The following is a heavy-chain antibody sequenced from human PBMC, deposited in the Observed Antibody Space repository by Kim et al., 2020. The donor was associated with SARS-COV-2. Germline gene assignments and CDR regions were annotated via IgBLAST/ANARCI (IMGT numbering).Heavy chain of an antibody. V-gene: IGHV3-30-3*01. CDR3: ARGDYYDSSGYYHDAFDI. J-gene: IGHJ3*02. CDR1: GFTFSSYA. Sequence: GGSLRLSCAASGFTFSSYAMHWVRQAPGKGLEWVAVISYDGSNKYYADSVKGRFTISRDNSKNTLYLQMNSLRAEDTAVYYCARGDYYDSSGYYHDAFDIWGQGTMVTVSS. D-gene: IGHD3-22*01. CDR2: ISYDGSNK.